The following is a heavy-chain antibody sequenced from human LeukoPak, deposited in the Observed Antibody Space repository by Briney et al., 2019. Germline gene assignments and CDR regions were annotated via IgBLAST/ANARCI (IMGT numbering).Heavy chain of an antibody. CDR2: IGASGADT. CDR1: GFIFSSYA. CDR3: ARRPRDSSGYYLGAFEA. Sequence: GGSLRLSCAASGFIFSSYAMTWVRQAPGKGLEWVSAIGASGADTYYSDSVKGRFTISRDNSKSTPYLHMSSLRAGDTAVYFCARRPRDSSGYYLGAFEAWGQGTTVTVSS. J-gene: IGHJ3*01. V-gene: IGHV3-23*01. D-gene: IGHD3-22*01.